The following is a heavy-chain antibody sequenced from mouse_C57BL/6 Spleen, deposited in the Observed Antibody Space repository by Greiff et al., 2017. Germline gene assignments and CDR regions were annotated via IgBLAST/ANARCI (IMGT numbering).Heavy chain of an antibody. CDR1: GYTFTSYW. CDR2: IDPNSGGT. D-gene: IGHD1-1*01. Sequence: QVQLQQPGAELVKPGASVKLSCKASGYTFTSYWMHWVKQRPGRGLEWIGRIDPNSGGTKYNEKFKSKATLTVDKPSSTAYMQLSSLTSEDSAVYYCARGRAFDYGSSYPFAYWGQGTLVTVSA. V-gene: IGHV1-72*01. CDR3: ARGRAFDYGSSYPFAY. J-gene: IGHJ3*01.